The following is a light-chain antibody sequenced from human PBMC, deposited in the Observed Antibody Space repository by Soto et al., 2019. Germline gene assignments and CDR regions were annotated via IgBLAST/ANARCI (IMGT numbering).Light chain of an antibody. V-gene: IGKV3-15*01. CDR2: GAS. Sequence: EIVMTEGQATLSVSPGARAPLSGRASQTINNNVAWYRLKDGQVPRLVIYGASTRATDIPARFSGSGSGTEFTLTISSLQSEEFAEYHCQQYNNWPQTFCQGTKVDIK. CDR3: QQYNNWPQT. J-gene: IGKJ1*01. CDR1: QTINNN.